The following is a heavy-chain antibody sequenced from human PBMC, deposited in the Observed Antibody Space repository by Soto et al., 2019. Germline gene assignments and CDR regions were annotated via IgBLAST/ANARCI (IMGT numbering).Heavy chain of an antibody. CDR1: GCTVSSCA. CDR3: AKAISISYYYYYMDV. CDR2: ISGSGSDT. Sequence: GGSLRLSCAASGCTVSSCAMTWVRQAPGKGLEWVSVISGSGSDTYYADSVKGRFTISRDNLRNTMSLQMNSLRAEDTAVYYCAKAISISYYYYYMDVWGKGTTVTVSS. J-gene: IGHJ6*03. V-gene: IGHV3-23*01.